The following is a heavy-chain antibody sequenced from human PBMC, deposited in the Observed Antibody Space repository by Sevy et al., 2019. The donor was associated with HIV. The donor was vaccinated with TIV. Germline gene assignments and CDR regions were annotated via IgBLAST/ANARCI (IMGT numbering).Heavy chain of an antibody. J-gene: IGHJ3*01. Sequence: GGSLRLSCAASEFTFSDYAMHWVRQVPGKGLEWVSGISWNSGAIGYADSVQGRFTISRDNAKSSLYLQMNRLRVEDTALYYCARALGDCVVNTCYGGSVNAFDVWGQGTMVTVSS. CDR3: ARALGDCVVNTCYGGSVNAFDV. CDR1: EFTFSDYA. D-gene: IGHD2-2*01. V-gene: IGHV3-9*01. CDR2: ISWNSGAI.